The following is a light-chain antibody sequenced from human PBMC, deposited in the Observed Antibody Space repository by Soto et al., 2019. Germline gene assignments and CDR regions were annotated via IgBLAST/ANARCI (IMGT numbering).Light chain of an antibody. CDR1: SSNIGAGYD. CDR2: GND. Sequence: QSVLTQPPSVSGAPGQRVTISCTGSSSNIGAGYDVHWYQQLPGKAPKLLIYGNDNRPSGVPERFSGSKSGTSASLAITGLRADHEADYYCQSYGSSPSANFVFGTGTKLTVL. J-gene: IGLJ1*01. CDR3: QSYGSSPSANFV. V-gene: IGLV1-40*01.